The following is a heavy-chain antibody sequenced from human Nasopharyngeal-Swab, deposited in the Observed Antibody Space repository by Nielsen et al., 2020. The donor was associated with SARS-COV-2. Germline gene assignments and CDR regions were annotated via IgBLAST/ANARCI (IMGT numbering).Heavy chain of an antibody. V-gene: IGHV3-73*01. Sequence: VRQAPGKGLEWVGRIGDKEHNYATTYGASVQGRFTISRDDSKNTAFLQMDSLKTQDTALDYCTTDFYFDYWGQGTLVTVSS. J-gene: IGHJ4*02. CDR3: TTDFYFDY. CDR2: IGDKEHNYAT.